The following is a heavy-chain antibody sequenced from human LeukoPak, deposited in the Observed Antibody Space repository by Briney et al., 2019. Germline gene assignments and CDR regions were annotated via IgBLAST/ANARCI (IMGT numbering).Heavy chain of an antibody. CDR3: ARGPFSGWYEY. D-gene: IGHD6-19*01. CDR1: GGSFSGYY. J-gene: IGHJ4*02. Sequence: PSETLSLTCAVYGGSFSGYYWSWIRQPPGKGLEWIGEINHSGSTNYNPSLKSRVTISVDTSKNQFSLILSSVTAADTAVYYCARGPFSGWYEYWGQGTLVTVSS. V-gene: IGHV4-34*01. CDR2: INHSGST.